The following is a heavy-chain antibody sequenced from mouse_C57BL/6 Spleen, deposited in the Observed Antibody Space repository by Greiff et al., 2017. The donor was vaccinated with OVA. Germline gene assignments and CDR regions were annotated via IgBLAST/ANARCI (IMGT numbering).Heavy chain of an antibody. D-gene: IGHD1-1*01. CDR1: GYTFTSYW. V-gene: IGHV1-50*01. CDR2: IDPSDSYT. CDR3: ARRITTVVATDFDY. Sequence: VQLQQPGAELVKPGASVKLSCKASGYTFTSYWMQWVKQRPGQGLEWIGEIDPSDSYTNYNQKFKGKATLTVDTSSSTAYMQLSSLTSEDSAVYYCARRITTVVATDFDYWGQGTTLTVAS. J-gene: IGHJ2*01.